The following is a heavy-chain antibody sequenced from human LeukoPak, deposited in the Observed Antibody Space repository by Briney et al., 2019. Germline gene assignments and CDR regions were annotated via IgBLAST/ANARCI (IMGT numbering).Heavy chain of an antibody. J-gene: IGHJ4*02. CDR2: IHHSGST. V-gene: IGHV4-38-2*01. Sequence: PSETLSLTCAVSGYSISSLYYWGWIRQPPGKGLEWITSIHHSGSTDYNPSLKSRVTISIDTSKNQFSLKLKYVTAADTAVYYCARLGYCTSTSCYPGYWGQGTLVTVSS. D-gene: IGHD2-2*01. CDR3: ARLGYCTSTSCYPGY. CDR1: GYSISSLYY.